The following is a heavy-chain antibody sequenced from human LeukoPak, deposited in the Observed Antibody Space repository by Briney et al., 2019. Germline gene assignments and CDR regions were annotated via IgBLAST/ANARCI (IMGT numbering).Heavy chain of an antibody. CDR2: INGDGGAI. CDR1: EFSFSTAW. CDR3: VRDLPRTSGP. D-gene: IGHD3-10*01. J-gene: IGHJ5*02. V-gene: IGHV3-74*01. Sequence: GGSLRLSCVASEFSFSTAWMHWARQTPGKGLVWASHINGDGGAINYADDVKGRFTISRDNAKSTLYLQTNSLRVEDTAVYYCVRDLPRTSGPWGQGTLVTVSS.